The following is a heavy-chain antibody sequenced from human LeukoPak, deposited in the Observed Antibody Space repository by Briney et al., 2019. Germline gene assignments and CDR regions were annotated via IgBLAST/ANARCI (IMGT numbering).Heavy chain of an antibody. CDR3: ARGLWELTYFDY. J-gene: IGHJ4*02. Sequence: SETLSFTCTVSACSISSYYWSWIRQPQGMGLEWIGYIYYSGSTNYNPSLKSRVTISVDTSKNQFSLKLSSVTAADTAVYYCARGLWELTYFDYWGQGTLVTVSS. D-gene: IGHD1-26*01. CDR2: IYYSGST. CDR1: ACSISSYY. V-gene: IGHV4-59*01.